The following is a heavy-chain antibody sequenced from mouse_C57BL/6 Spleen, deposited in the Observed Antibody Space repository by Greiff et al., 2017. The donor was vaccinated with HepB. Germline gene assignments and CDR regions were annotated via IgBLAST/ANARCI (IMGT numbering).Heavy chain of an antibody. D-gene: IGHD2-4*01. CDR2: ISYDGSN. J-gene: IGHJ4*01. CDR1: GYSITSGYY. V-gene: IGHV3-6*01. CDR3: ARDGYDYDGYYAMDY. Sequence: EVKLMESGPGLVKPSQSLSLTCSVTGYSITSGYYWNWIRHFPGNKLEWMGYISYDGSNNYNPSLKNRISITRDTSKNQFFLKLNSVTTENTATYYCARDGYDYDGYYAMDYWGQGTSVTVSS.